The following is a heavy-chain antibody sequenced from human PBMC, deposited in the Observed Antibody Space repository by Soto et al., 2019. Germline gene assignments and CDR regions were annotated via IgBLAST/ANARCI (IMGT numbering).Heavy chain of an antibody. CDR2: VNPANGYT. V-gene: IGHV1-3*01. D-gene: IGHD3-22*01. CDR1: GYIFSSYA. J-gene: IGHJ4*02. Sequence: QVQLVQSGAGVKKPGASVTVSCKASGYIFSSYAMHWVRQAPGQRLEWMGWVNPANGYTKYSQTFQGRVTITWDTSASTVYMDLSSLRSGDTAVYYCARLITGPVGVDYWGQGTLVTVSS. CDR3: ARLITGPVGVDY.